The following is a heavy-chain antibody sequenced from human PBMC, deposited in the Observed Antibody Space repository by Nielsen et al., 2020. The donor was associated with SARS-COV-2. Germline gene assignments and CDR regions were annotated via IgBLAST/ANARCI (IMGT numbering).Heavy chain of an antibody. CDR3: ARDPRNYYYVDV. CDR2: IWYDGSNK. V-gene: IGHV3-33*01. Sequence: GGSLRLSCAASGFTFSSYGMHWVRQAPGKGLEWVAVIWYDGSNKYYADSAKGRFTISRDNSKNTLYLQMNSLRAEDTAVYYCARDPRNYYYVDVWGKGTTVTVSS. CDR1: GFTFSSYG. J-gene: IGHJ6*03.